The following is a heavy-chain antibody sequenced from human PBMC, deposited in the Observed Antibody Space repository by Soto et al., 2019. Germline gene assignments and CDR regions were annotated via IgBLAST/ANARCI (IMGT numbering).Heavy chain of an antibody. CDR3: ARAPSLRFLEWLLLAY. Sequence: GASVKVSCKASGYTFTSYAMHWVRQAPGQRLEWMGWINAGNGNTKYSQKFQGRVTITRDTSASTAYMELSSLRSEDTAVYYCARAPSLRFLEWLLLAYWGQGTLVTVSS. CDR1: GYTFTSYA. J-gene: IGHJ4*02. CDR2: INAGNGNT. V-gene: IGHV1-3*01. D-gene: IGHD3-3*01.